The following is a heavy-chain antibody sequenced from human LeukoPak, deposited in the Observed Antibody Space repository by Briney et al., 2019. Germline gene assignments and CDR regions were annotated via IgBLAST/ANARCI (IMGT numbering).Heavy chain of an antibody. CDR1: GSSISSGDYY. Sequence: PSQTLSLTCTVSGSSISSGDYYWSWIRQPPGKGLEWIGYIYYRGSTYYDPSLKSRVTIAVDTSKNQFSLKLSSVTAAATAVYYCASYNLVRGVIMAAFDIWGQGTMVTVSS. CDR3: ASYNLVRGVIMAAFDI. CDR2: IYYRGST. D-gene: IGHD3-10*01. J-gene: IGHJ3*02. V-gene: IGHV4-30-4*01.